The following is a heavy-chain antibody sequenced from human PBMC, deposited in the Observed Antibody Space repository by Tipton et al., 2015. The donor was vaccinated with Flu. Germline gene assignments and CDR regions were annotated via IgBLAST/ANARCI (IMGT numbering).Heavy chain of an antibody. CDR3: ARVPLSGDMDV. J-gene: IGHJ6*02. D-gene: IGHD3-3*01. Sequence: TLSLTCTVSGGSISSYYWSWIRQPPGKGLEWIGYIYYSGSTNYSPSLKSRVTISVDTSKNQFSLKLTSVTAADTAVYYCARVPLSGDMDVWGQGTTVTVSS. CDR1: GGSISSYY. CDR2: IYYSGST. V-gene: IGHV4-59*01.